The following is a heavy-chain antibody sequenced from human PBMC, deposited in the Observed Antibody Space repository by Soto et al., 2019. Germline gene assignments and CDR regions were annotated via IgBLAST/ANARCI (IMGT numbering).Heavy chain of an antibody. V-gene: IGHV1-69*13. CDR2: IIPIFGTA. J-gene: IGHJ4*02. Sequence: SVKVSCKASGGTFSSYAISWVRQAPGQGLEWMGGIIPIFGTANYAQKFQGRVTITADESTSTAYMELSSLRSEDTAVYYCAREAIAAAGTNNVFDYWGQGTLVTVSS. CDR3: AREAIAAAGTNNVFDY. D-gene: IGHD6-13*01. CDR1: GGTFSSYA.